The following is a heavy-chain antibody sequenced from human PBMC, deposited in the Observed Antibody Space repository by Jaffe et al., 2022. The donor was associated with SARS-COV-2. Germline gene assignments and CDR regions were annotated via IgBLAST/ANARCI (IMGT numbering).Heavy chain of an antibody. Sequence: QVQLQESGPGLVKPSETLSLTCTVSGGSISSYYWSWIRQPPGKGLEWIGYIYYSGSTNYNPSLKSRVTISVDTSKNQFSLKLSSVTAADTAVYYCARRGAVAGLDYWGQGTLVTVSS. CDR3: ARRGAVAGLDY. D-gene: IGHD6-19*01. CDR2: IYYSGST. CDR1: GGSISSYY. V-gene: IGHV4-59*08. J-gene: IGHJ4*02.